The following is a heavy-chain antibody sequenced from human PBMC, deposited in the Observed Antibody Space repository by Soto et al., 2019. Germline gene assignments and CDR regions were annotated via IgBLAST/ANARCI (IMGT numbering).Heavy chain of an antibody. CDR2: INQYGSEK. D-gene: IGHD2-8*01. Sequence: GGSLRLSCAASGFTFSNYWMSWVRQAPGKGLEWVANINQYGSEKYYVDSVKGRFTISRDNAKNSLYLQMNSLRAEDTAVYYCASQGVWNWFDPWGQGTLVTVSS. J-gene: IGHJ5*02. V-gene: IGHV3-7*01. CDR3: ASQGVWNWFDP. CDR1: GFTFSNYW.